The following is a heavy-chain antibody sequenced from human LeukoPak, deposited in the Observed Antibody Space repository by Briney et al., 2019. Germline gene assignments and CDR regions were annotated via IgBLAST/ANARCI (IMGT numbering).Heavy chain of an antibody. J-gene: IGHJ4*02. V-gene: IGHV1-69*13. CDR1: GGTFSSYA. CDR2: IIPIFGTA. CDR3: ATWETQPFGSYWSS. Sequence: SVKVSCKASGGTFSSYAISWVRQAPGQGLEWMGGIIPIFGTANYAQKFQGRVTITADESTSTADMELSSLRSEDTAVYYCATWETQPFGSYWSSWGQGTLVTVSS. D-gene: IGHD1-26*01.